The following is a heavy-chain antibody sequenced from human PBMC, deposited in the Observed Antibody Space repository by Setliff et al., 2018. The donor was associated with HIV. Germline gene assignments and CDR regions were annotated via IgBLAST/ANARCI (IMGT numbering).Heavy chain of an antibody. J-gene: IGHJ4*02. CDR3: ARVRLTMIMMVDYFDQ. D-gene: IGHD3-22*01. CDR2: IYFRGSA. V-gene: IGHV4-39*07. CDR1: GGSTSSKDHY. Sequence: LSLTCTVSGGSTSSKDHYWGWIWQSPGKGLEWIATIYFRGSAYYNPSLRSRVTISVDTSKNQFSLSLTSVTAADTAVYYCARVRLTMIMMVDYFDQWGQGTLVTVSS.